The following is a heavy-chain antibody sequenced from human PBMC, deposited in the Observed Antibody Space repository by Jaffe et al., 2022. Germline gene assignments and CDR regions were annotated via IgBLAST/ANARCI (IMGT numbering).Heavy chain of an antibody. CDR3: AKDIHHYYGSGSNGDYFDY. V-gene: IGHV3-43D*04. CDR1: GFTFDDYA. J-gene: IGHJ4*02. Sequence: EVQLVESGGVVVQPGGSLRLSCAASGFTFDDYAMHWVRQAPGKGLEWVSLISWDGGSTYYADSVKGRFTISRDNSKNSLYLQMNSLRAEDTALYYCAKDIHHYYGSGSNGDYFDYWGQGTLVTVSS. CDR2: ISWDGGST. D-gene: IGHD3-10*01.